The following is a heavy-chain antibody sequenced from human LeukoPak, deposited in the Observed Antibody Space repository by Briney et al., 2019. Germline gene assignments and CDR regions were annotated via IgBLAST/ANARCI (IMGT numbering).Heavy chain of an antibody. CDR2: FIPIFDTT. CDR1: GGTFSSYA. V-gene: IGHV1-69*13. J-gene: IGHJ4*02. D-gene: IGHD3-22*01. Sequence: SVKVSCKASGGTFSSYAIGWVRQAPGQGLEWMGGFIPIFDTTNYAQKFQGRVTITADESTSTAYMELSSLRSEDTAVYYCARDSYYYDSSGYYYFDYWGQGTLVTVSS. CDR3: ARDSYYYDSSGYYYFDY.